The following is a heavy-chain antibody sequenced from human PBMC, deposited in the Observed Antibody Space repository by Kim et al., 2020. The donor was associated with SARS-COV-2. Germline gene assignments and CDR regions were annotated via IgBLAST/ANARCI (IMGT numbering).Heavy chain of an antibody. D-gene: IGHD3-22*01. Sequence: GGSLRLSCAVSGFTFSDYYMSWIRQAPGKGLEWVSSISSSGSTIYYSDSVKGRFTTSRDNAKNSLYLQMNSLRAEDTAVYYCARDIRGITMIAFYYYGMDVWGQGTTVTVSS. CDR2: ISSSGSTI. CDR3: ARDIRGITMIAFYYYGMDV. CDR1: GFTFSDYY. J-gene: IGHJ6*02. V-gene: IGHV3-11*01.